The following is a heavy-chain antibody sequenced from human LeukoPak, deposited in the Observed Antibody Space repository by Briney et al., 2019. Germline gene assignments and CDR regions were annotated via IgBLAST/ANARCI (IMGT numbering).Heavy chain of an antibody. V-gene: IGHV1-2*02. J-gene: IGHJ4*02. Sequence: ASVKVSCKASGYTFSNYYLHWVRQAPGQGLEWMGWINPNSGGTNYAQKFQGRVTMTRDTSISTAYMELSRLGSDDTAVYYCAREPPSKVVFDYWGQGTLVTVSS. D-gene: IGHD2-15*01. CDR3: AREPPSKVVFDY. CDR1: GYTFSNYY. CDR2: INPNSGGT.